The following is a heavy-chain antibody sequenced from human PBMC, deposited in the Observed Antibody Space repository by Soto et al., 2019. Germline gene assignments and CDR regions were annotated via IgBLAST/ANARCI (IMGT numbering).Heavy chain of an antibody. D-gene: IGHD2-2*01. Sequence: SVKVSCKASGGTFSSYAISWVRQAPGQGLEWMGGIIPIFGTANYAQKFQGRVTITADESTSTAYMELSSLRSEDTAVYYCARDRDIVVVPAANHYYYYYGMDVWGQGTTVTVSS. J-gene: IGHJ6*02. CDR1: GGTFSSYA. CDR2: IIPIFGTA. CDR3: ARDRDIVVVPAANHYYYYYGMDV. V-gene: IGHV1-69*13.